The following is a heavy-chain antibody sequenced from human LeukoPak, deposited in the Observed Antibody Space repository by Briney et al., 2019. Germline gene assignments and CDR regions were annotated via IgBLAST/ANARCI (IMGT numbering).Heavy chain of an antibody. CDR3: ARDRYYYDSSGTRWFDP. CDR2: IYYSGNT. D-gene: IGHD3-22*01. Sequence: PGGSLRLSCAASGFTFSSYAMHWVRQPPGKGLEWIGSIYYSGNTNYNPSLQSRVTMSVDTSKNQFSLKLSSVAAADTAVYYCARDRYYYDSSGTRWFDPWGQGTLVTVSS. J-gene: IGHJ5*02. CDR1: GFTFSSYA. V-gene: IGHV4-59*01.